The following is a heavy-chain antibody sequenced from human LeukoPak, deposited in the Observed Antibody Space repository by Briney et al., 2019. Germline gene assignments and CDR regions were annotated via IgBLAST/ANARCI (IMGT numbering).Heavy chain of an antibody. CDR2: VDHSGGS. CDR1: GYSISSGYY. D-gene: IGHD5-24*01. Sequence: PSETLSLTCTVSGYSISSGYYWGWIRQPPGKGLEWIGSVDHSGGSYYNPSLKSRLTMSVDTSKNQFSLKLSSVTAAETAVYYCAREGRYRYGYNEYHSYMDIWGKGTTVTVSS. CDR3: AREGRYRYGYNEYHSYMDI. J-gene: IGHJ6*03. V-gene: IGHV4-38-2*02.